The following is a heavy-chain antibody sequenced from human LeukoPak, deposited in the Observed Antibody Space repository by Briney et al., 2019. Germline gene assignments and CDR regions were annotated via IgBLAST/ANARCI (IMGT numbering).Heavy chain of an antibody. CDR1: GFSFSTYW. CDR2: INPDGSST. V-gene: IGHV3-74*01. J-gene: IGHJ4*02. Sequence: GGSLRLSCAASGFSFSTYWMHWVRQAPGKGLVWVSQINPDGSSTDYADSVKGRFTSSRDNAKNTVYLQMNSLRAEDTAVYYCARVGRTPPFNWGQGTLVIVSS. CDR3: ARVGRTPPFN.